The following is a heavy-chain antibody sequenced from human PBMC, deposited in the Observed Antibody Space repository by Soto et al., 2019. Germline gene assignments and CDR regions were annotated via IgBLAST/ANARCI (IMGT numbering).Heavy chain of an antibody. J-gene: IGHJ4*02. CDR2: IIPIFGTA. V-gene: IGHV1-69*06. CDR1: GGTFSSYA. D-gene: IGHD3-16*02. CDR3: ASSMVGYYDYVWGSSRYPDY. Sequence: SVKVSCKASGGTFSSYAISWVRQAPGQGLEWMGGIIPIFGTANYAQKFQGRVTITADKSTSTAYMELSSLRSEDTAVYYCASSMVGYYDYVWGSSRYPDYWGQGPLVTVS.